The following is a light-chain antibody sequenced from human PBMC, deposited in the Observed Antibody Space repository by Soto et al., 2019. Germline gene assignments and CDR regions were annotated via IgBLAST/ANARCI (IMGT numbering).Light chain of an antibody. J-gene: IGKJ1*01. CDR2: SAS. CDR3: QQSDSSPRT. Sequence: DIQMTQSPSSLSASVGDRITITCRASQSISNYLHWYQQKPGKAPKLLIYSASSLQSGVPSRFSGSGSGTDFTLTISSLQLEDCATYYCQQSDSSPRTFGKGTKVEIK. V-gene: IGKV1-39*01. CDR1: QSISNY.